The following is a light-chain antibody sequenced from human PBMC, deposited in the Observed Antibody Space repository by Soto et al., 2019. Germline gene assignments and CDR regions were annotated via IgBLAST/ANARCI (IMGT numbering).Light chain of an antibody. J-gene: IGLJ2*01. Sequence: QSALTQPASVSGSPGQSITISCTGTSSDVGGYNSVSWYQHHPAKAPKLMIYDVTNRPSGVSNRFSGSKSGNTASLTISGLQAEDEADYYCSSYTSSSTPYVVFGGGTKVTVL. CDR1: SSDVGGYNS. CDR2: DVT. CDR3: SSYTSSSTPYVV. V-gene: IGLV2-14*03.